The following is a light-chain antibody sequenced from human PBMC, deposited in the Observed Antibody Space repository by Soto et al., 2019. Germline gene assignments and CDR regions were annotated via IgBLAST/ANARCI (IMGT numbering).Light chain of an antibody. CDR3: SSYASSNNYG. V-gene: IGLV2-8*01. CDR1: SSDVGGYNY. J-gene: IGLJ1*01. Sequence: QSALTQPPSASGSPGQSVTISCTGASSDVGGYNYVSWYQQHPGKAPRLMIYDVSNRPSGVPDRFSGSKSGNTASLTVSGLQAEDEADYYCSSYASSNNYGFGTGTKVTVL. CDR2: DVS.